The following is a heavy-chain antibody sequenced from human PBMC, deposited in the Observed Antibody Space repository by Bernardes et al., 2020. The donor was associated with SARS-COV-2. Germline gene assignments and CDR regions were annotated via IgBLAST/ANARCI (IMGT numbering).Heavy chain of an antibody. J-gene: IGHJ3*02. CDR3: ARSGTSPDAFDI. CDR2: IIPLFGTT. V-gene: IGHV1-69*01. Sequence: GQGLECMGGIIPLFGTTNYAQNFQGRVTSAADESQSTVYMELSSLRSEDTAMYYRARSGTSPDAFDIWGPGTMVTVSS. D-gene: IGHD1-26*01.